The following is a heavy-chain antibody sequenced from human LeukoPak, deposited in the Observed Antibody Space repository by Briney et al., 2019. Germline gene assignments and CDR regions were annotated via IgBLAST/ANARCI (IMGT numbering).Heavy chain of an antibody. CDR1: GGSFGGYY. CDR2: INHSGST. J-gene: IGHJ6*03. D-gene: IGHD5-12*01. Sequence: SETLSLTCAVYGGSFGGYYWSWIRQPPGKGLEWIGEINHSGSTNYNPSLKSRVTISVDTSKNQFSLKLSSVTAADTAVYYCAREWRIRDYYYYMDVWGKGTTVTVSS. V-gene: IGHV4-34*01. CDR3: AREWRIRDYYYYMDV.